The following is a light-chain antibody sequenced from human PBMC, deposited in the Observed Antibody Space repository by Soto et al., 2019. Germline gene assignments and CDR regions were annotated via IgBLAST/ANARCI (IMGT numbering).Light chain of an antibody. J-gene: IGKJ2*01. CDR3: PQRDSYSYT. V-gene: IGKV1-5*01. Sequence: DIQMTQSPSTLSASVGDRVTITCRASQSISSWLAWYQQRPGKAPKLLIYDASSLESGVPSRFSGSGSGTEFTFTISSLHPDDFATYYCPQRDSYSYTFGQGTKLEIK. CDR1: QSISSW. CDR2: DAS.